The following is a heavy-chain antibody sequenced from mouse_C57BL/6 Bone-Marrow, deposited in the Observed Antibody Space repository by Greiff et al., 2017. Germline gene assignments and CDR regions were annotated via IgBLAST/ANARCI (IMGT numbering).Heavy chain of an antibody. CDR1: GYSFTDYN. V-gene: IGHV1-39*01. CDR3: SRPRYGSSYHFDY. D-gene: IGHD1-1*01. Sequence: VQLQQSGPELVKPGASVKISCKASGYSFTDYNMNWVKQSNGKSLEWIGVINPNYGTTSSNQKFKGKATLTVDECSSTAYMQLNSLTSEESAVYDCSRPRYGSSYHFDYWGQGTTLTVSS. J-gene: IGHJ2*01. CDR2: INPNYGTT.